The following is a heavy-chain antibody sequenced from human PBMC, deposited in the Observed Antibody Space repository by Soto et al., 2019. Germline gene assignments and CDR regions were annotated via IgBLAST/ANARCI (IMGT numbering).Heavy chain of an antibody. V-gene: IGHV1-69*01. CDR3: AAELGFGKLSVF. CDR1: GDTFKNCV. CDR2: IIPLFGTT. D-gene: IGHD3-10*01. J-gene: IGHJ6*02. Sequence: QVQVVQSGVEVRRPGSSVKVSCKASGDTFKNCVISWVRQAPGQGLEWMGGIIPLFGTTDFAQRFQGTRTITTDESTTTAYMELSRLRSEDTATYYCAAELGFGKLSVFWGQGTTVIVSS.